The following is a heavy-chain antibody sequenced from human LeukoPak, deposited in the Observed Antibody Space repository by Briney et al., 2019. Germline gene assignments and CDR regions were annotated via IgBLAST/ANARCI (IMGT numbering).Heavy chain of an antibody. Sequence: PGGSLRLSCAASGFTFSSYAMSWVRQAPGKGLEWVSAISDSGGSTYYADSVKGRFTISRDNSKNTLYLQMNSLRAEDTAVYYCAKEYCSSTSCYTSYFDYWGQGTLVTVSS. CDR2: ISDSGGST. D-gene: IGHD2-2*02. CDR3: AKEYCSSTSCYTSYFDY. CDR1: GFTFSSYA. V-gene: IGHV3-23*01. J-gene: IGHJ4*02.